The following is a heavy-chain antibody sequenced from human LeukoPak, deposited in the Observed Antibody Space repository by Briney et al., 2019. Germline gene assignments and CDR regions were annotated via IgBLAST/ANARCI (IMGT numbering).Heavy chain of an antibody. V-gene: IGHV5-51*01. J-gene: IGHJ6*03. CDR1: GYSLTSYW. CDR2: IYPGDSDT. Sequence: GESLKISCKGSGYSLTSYWIGWVRQMPGKGLEWMGIIYPGDSDTRYSPSFQGQVTISADKSISTAYLQWSSLKASDTAMYYCARGMVDTAMANYYYYMDVWGKGTTVTISS. D-gene: IGHD5-18*01. CDR3: ARGMVDTAMANYYYYMDV.